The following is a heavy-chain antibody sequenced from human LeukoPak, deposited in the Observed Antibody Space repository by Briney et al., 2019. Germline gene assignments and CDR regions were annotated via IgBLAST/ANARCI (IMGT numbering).Heavy chain of an antibody. Sequence: PGGSLRLSCAASGFTFSSYGMHWVRQAPGKGLEWVAVIWYDGSIKYYGDSVRGRFTISRDNPKNTLYLQMNSLRAEDTAVYYCARDRCTNGVCYYDYWGQGTLVTVSS. D-gene: IGHD2-8*01. CDR3: ARDRCTNGVCYYDY. CDR2: IWYDGSIK. J-gene: IGHJ4*02. CDR1: GFTFSSYG. V-gene: IGHV3-33*01.